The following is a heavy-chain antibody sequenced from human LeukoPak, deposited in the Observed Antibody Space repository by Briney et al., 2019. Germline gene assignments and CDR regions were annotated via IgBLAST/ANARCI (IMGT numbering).Heavy chain of an antibody. CDR1: GGSFSGYY. D-gene: IGHD3-10*01. CDR2: INHSGST. J-gene: IGHJ6*02. Sequence: PSETLSLTCAVYGGSFSGYYWSWIRQPPGKGLEWIGEINHSGSTNYNPSLKSRVTISVDTSKNQFSLKLSSVTAADTAVYYCARTRRSGSYYYYYGMDVWGQGTTVTVSS. V-gene: IGHV4-34*01. CDR3: ARTRRSGSYYYYYGMDV.